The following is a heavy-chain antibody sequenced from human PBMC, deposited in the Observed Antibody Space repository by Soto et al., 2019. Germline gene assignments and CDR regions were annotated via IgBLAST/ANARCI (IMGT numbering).Heavy chain of an antibody. J-gene: IGHJ4*02. D-gene: IGHD3-22*01. V-gene: IGHV1-18*01. CDR3: ARAYYYDSSGYSPVDN. Sequence: QVQLVQSGAEVKKPGASVKVSCKASGYTFTNFGITWVRQAPGQGLEWMGWISAYNGNTNYAQNLKARVTMTTETSTNTAYMELRSLRSDDTAVYYCARAYYYDSSGYSPVDNWGQGTLVTVSS. CDR2: ISAYNGNT. CDR1: GYTFTNFG.